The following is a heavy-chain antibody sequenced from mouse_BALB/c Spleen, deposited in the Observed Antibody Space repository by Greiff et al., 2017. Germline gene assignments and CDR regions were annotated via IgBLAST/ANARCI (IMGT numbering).Heavy chain of an antibody. CDR1: GFTFSSYA. CDR2: ISSGGSYT. J-gene: IGHJ4*01. V-gene: IGHV5-9-4*01. Sequence: EVQVVESGGGLVKPGGSLKLSCAASGFTFSSYAMSWVRQSPEKRLEWVAEISSGGSYTYYPDTVTGRFTISRDNAKNTLYLEMSSLRSEDTAMYYCAKEETYYAMDYWGQGTSVTVSS. CDR3: AKEETYYAMDY.